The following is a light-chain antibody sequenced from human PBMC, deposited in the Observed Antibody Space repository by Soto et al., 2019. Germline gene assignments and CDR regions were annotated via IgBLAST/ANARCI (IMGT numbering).Light chain of an antibody. CDR3: QQYCTTPRT. J-gene: IGKJ1*01. V-gene: IGKV4-1*01. Sequence: DIVMTQSPDSLPVSLGERATINCKSSQSVLYSSNNKNYLAWYQQKPGQPPKLLIYWASTRESGVPDRFSGAGSGTDFTLTISSLQAEDVAVYYCQQYCTTPRTFGQGTKVEIK. CDR1: QSVLYSSNNKNY. CDR2: WAS.